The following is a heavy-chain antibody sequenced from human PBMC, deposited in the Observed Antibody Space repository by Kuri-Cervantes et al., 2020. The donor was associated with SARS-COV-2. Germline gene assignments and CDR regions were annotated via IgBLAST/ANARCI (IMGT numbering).Heavy chain of an antibody. D-gene: IGHD3-22*01. CDR2: INQDGSEI. CDR1: GFILSSYW. V-gene: IGHV3-7*05. CDR3: ARDPSYYDSGGYYFDL. J-gene: IGHJ4*02. Sequence: GESLKISCAASGFILSSYWMTWVRQAPGKGLEWVANINQDGSEIYYVDSVKGRFTLSRDNAKNSLYLQMNSLRVEDTAVYYCARDPSYYDSGGYYFDLWGKGTLVTVSS.